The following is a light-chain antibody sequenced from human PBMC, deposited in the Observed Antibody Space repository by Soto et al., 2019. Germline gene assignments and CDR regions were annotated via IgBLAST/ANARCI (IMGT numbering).Light chain of an antibody. V-gene: IGLV2-11*01. CDR3: CSYAGSYTWV. CDR1: SSDVGGYNY. CDR2: DVS. Sequence: QSVLTQPRSGSGYPGQSVTISCTGASSDVGGYNYVSWYQQYPGKAPKLIIYDVSKRPSGVPDRFSGSKSGNTASLTISGLQAEDEADYYCCSYAGSYTWVFGGGTKVTVL. J-gene: IGLJ3*02.